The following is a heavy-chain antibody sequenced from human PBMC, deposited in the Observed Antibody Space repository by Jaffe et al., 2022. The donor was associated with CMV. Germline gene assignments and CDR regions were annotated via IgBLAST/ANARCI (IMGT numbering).Heavy chain of an antibody. J-gene: IGHJ3*02. CDR3: ARHLASGSYMAFDI. CDR1: GGSISSSSYY. Sequence: QLQLQESGPGLVKPSETLSLTCTVSGGSISSSSYYWGWIRQPPGKGLEWIGSIYYSGSTYYNPSLKSRVTISVDTSKNQFSLKLSSVTAADTAVYYCARHLASGSYMAFDIWGQGTMVTVSS. D-gene: IGHD1-26*01. V-gene: IGHV4-39*01. CDR2: IYYSGST.